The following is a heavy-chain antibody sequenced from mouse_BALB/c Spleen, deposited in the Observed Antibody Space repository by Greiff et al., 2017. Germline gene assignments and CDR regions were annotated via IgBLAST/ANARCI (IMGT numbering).Heavy chain of an antibody. CDR1: GYAFTNYW. Sequence: VQLQQSGAELVRPGTSVKISCKASGYAFTNYWLGWVKQRPGHGLEWIGDIYPGSGNTYYNEKFKGKATLTADKSSSTAYMQLSSLTSEDSAVYFCARAGGNYERVYFDYWGQGTTLTVSS. D-gene: IGHD2-1*01. CDR3: ARAGGNYERVYFDY. V-gene: IGHV1-63*01. J-gene: IGHJ2*01. CDR2: IYPGSGNT.